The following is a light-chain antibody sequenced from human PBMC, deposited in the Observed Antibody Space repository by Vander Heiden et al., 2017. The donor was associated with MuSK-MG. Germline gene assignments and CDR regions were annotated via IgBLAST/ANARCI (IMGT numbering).Light chain of an antibody. CDR2: DAS. Sequence: DIQMTQSPSSLSASVGDRVTITCQASQDISNYLNWYQQKPGKAPKLLIYDASNLETGVPSRFSGSGSGTDFTFTVSSLQPEDIATYYCQKDDNYVLTFGGGTKVXIK. CDR1: QDISNY. J-gene: IGKJ4*01. CDR3: QKDDNYVLT. V-gene: IGKV1-33*01.